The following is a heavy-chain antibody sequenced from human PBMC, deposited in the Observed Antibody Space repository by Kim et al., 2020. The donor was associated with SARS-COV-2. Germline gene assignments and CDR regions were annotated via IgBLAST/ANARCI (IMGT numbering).Heavy chain of an antibody. Sequence: SRVAISVDTSKNQFSLKLSSVTAADTAVYYCARDPKRSGWYGPSEGAFDIWGQGTMVTVSS. V-gene: IGHV4-59*01. CDR3: ARDPKRSGWYGPSEGAFDI. J-gene: IGHJ3*02. D-gene: IGHD6-19*01.